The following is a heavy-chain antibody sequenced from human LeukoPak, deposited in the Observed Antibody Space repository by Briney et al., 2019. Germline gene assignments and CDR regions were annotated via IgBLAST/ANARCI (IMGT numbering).Heavy chain of an antibody. D-gene: IGHD6-19*01. Sequence: GASVKVSCKASGYTFISYGISWVRQAPGQGLEWMGWINPNSGGTNYAQKFQGRVTMTRDTSISTAYMELSRLRSDDTAVYYCARSPDTVASDYWGQGTLVTVSS. V-gene: IGHV1-2*02. J-gene: IGHJ4*02. CDR1: GYTFISYG. CDR3: ARSPDTVASDY. CDR2: INPNSGGT.